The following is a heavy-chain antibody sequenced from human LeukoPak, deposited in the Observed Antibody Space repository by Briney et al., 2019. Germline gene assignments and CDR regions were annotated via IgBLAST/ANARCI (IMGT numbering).Heavy chain of an antibody. CDR2: TNPRNGNT. D-gene: IGHD3-22*01. CDR3: ARVGYDSSGHHRYAFDI. CDR1: GYTFITYG. Sequence: ASVKVSCKASGYTFITYGISWVRQAPEQGLEWMGWTNPRNGNTNYVQNLQGRVTMTTDTSTSTAYMELRSLRSDDTAVYYCARVGYDSSGHHRYAFDIWGQGIMVTVSS. V-gene: IGHV1-18*01. J-gene: IGHJ3*02.